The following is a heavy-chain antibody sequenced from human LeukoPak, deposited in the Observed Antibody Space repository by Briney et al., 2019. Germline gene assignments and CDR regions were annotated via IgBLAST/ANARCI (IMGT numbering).Heavy chain of an antibody. V-gene: IGHV3-23*01. D-gene: IGHD2-2*01. Sequence: HTGGSLRLSCAASGFTFSSYAMSWVRQAPGKGLEWVSAISGSGGSTYYADSVKGRFTISRDNSKNTLYLQMNSLRAEDTAVYYCAGYCSSTSCYNAFDIWGRGTMVTVSS. CDR3: AGYCSSTSCYNAFDI. CDR2: ISGSGGST. CDR1: GFTFSSYA. J-gene: IGHJ3*02.